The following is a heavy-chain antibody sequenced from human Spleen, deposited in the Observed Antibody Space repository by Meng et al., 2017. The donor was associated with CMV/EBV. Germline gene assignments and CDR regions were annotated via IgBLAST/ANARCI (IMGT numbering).Heavy chain of an antibody. CDR3: ARAGTYYYDSSGYYSLDY. D-gene: IGHD3-22*01. J-gene: IGHJ4*02. CDR1: GYTFIDYY. Sequence: SVKVSCKASGYTFIDYYMNWVRQAPGQGLEWMGGIIPIFGTANYAQKFQGRVTITTDESTSTAYMELSSLRSEDTAVYYCARAGTYYYDSSGYYSLDYWGQGTLVTVSS. CDR2: IIPIFGTA. V-gene: IGHV1-69*05.